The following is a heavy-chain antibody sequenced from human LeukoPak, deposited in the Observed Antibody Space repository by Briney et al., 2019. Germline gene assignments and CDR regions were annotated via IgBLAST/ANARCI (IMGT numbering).Heavy chain of an antibody. Sequence: SETLSLTRAVYGLSFSGYYWSWIRQPPGKGLEWIGEINHSGSTNYNPSLKSRVTISVDTSKNQFSLKLSSVTAADTAVYYCARGDGGSPYDYWGQGTLVTVCS. CDR3: ARGDGGSPYDY. CDR1: GLSFSGYY. D-gene: IGHD4-23*01. V-gene: IGHV4-34*01. CDR2: INHSGST. J-gene: IGHJ4*02.